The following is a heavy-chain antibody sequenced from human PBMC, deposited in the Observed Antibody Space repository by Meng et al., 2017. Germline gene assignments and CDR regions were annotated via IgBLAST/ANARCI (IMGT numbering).Heavy chain of an antibody. CDR1: AGSINRGGYY. Sequence: QLVLQELRPGLLKPFEHCSFTGIVPAGSINRGGYYGGLIRQQLGKDLEWIWYIYYMCSTYYNSSLKSRVTISVDTSKTQFSLKLSSVTAAATAVYYCASKGGLSTYNLFDPWGQGTLVTGSS. CDR3: ASKGGLSTYNLFDP. CDR2: IYYMCST. J-gene: IGHJ5*02. D-gene: IGHD3-16*01. V-gene: IGHV4-31*02.